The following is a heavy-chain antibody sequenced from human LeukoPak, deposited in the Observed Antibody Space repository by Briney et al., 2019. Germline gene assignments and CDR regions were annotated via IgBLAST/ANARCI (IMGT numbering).Heavy chain of an antibody. V-gene: IGHV3-33*01. CDR1: GFTFSSYG. Sequence: GGSLRLSCAASGFTFSSYGMHWVRQAPGKRLEWVAVIWYDGSNKYYADSVKGRFTISRDNSKNTLYLQMNSLRAEDTAVYYCARRQYSSGWYSLDYWGQGTLVTVSS. CDR3: ARRQYSSGWYSLDY. J-gene: IGHJ4*02. CDR2: IWYDGSNK. D-gene: IGHD6-19*01.